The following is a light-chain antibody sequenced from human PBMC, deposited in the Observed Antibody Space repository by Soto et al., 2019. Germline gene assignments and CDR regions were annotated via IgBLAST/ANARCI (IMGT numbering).Light chain of an antibody. Sequence: EIVVTQSPATLSVSPGERATLSCRASQSVGSNFAWYQQQPGQAPRLLIYDASTRATGIPGRFRGSGSGTEFTLTITSLQSEDFAVYYCQQYYKWPQWTIGQGTKVDI. CDR3: QQYYKWPQWT. CDR1: QSVGSN. CDR2: DAS. J-gene: IGKJ1*01. V-gene: IGKV3-15*01.